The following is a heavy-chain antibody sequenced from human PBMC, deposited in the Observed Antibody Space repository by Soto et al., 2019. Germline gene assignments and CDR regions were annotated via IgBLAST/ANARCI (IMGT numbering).Heavy chain of an antibody. D-gene: IGHD1-1*01. CDR1: ADSSTISNSY. J-gene: IGHJ4*02. Sequence: SETLSLTCTVSADSSTISNSYWGWLRQPPGKGLQWIGSSSYNGGTFYNPSLKGRVAISVDASKKQSSLQVTSVTAADTAVYYCARHRIEVVWRGFDFWGQGSPVTVSS. CDR2: SSYNGGT. CDR3: ARHRIEVVWRGFDF. V-gene: IGHV4-39*01.